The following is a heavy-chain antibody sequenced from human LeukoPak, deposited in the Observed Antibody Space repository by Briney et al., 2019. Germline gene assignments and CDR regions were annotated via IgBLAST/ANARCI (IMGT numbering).Heavy chain of an antibody. Sequence: ASVKVSCKVSGYTLTELSMHWVRQAPGKGLEWMGGFDPEDGETIYAQKFQGRVTMTEDTSTDTAYMELSSLRSEDTAVYYCASETYDSSGYYYIFDYRGQGTLVTVSS. V-gene: IGHV1-24*01. D-gene: IGHD3-22*01. CDR2: FDPEDGET. J-gene: IGHJ4*02. CDR1: GYTLTELS. CDR3: ASETYDSSGYYYIFDY.